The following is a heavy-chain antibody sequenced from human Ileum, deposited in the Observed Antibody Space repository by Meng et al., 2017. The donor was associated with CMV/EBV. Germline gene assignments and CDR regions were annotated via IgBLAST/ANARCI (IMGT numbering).Heavy chain of an antibody. Sequence: GGLVEPGGSLRLSCAGSGFNFNGAWMSWVRQGPGKGLEGVGHIKSKTDGGAIDYAAPVKGGFIISRDDSKNMLYLEMNSLKTDDTGVYYCGCGVPMYDYWGQGTLVTVSS. CDR2: IKSKTDGGAI. J-gene: IGHJ4*02. D-gene: IGHD3-3*01. CDR1: GFNFNGAW. CDR3: GCGVPMYDY. V-gene: IGHV3-15*01.